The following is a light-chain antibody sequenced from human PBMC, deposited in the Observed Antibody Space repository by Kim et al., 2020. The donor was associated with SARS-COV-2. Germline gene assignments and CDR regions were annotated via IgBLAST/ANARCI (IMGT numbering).Light chain of an antibody. Sequence: PASRSTLSCRASQSISSSLAWYQQRPGQAPRLLSYDASNRATGIPARFSGSGSGTDFTLIISGLEPEDFAVYYCQQRNNWPPKVTFGGGTKVDIK. CDR2: DAS. CDR3: QQRNNWPPKVT. J-gene: IGKJ4*01. V-gene: IGKV3-11*01. CDR1: QSISSS.